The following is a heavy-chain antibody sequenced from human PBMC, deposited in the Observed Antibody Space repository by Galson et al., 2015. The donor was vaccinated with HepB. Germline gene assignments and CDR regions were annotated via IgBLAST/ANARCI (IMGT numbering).Heavy chain of an antibody. CDR3: AHSHYDILTGYSYYFDY. V-gene: IGHV2-5*02. CDR2: IYWDDDK. CDR1: GFSLSTSGVG. J-gene: IGHJ4*02. D-gene: IGHD3-9*01. Sequence: PALVKPTQTLTLTCTFSGFSLSTSGVGVGWIRQPPGKALEWLALIYWDDDKRYSPSLKSRLTITKDTSKNQVVLTMTNMDPVDTATYYCAHSHYDILTGYSYYFDYWGQGTLVTVSS.